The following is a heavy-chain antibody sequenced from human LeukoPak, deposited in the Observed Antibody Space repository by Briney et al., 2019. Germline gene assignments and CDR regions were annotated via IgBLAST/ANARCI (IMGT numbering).Heavy chain of an antibody. CDR3: ARDMVAVAGTQDY. D-gene: IGHD6-19*01. J-gene: IGHJ4*02. CDR1: GGTFRNHA. CDR2: ISAYNGNT. Sequence: GASVKVSCKASGGTFRNHAISWVRQAPGQGLEWMGWISAYNGNTNYAQKLQGRVTMTTDTSTSTAYMELRSLRSDDTAVYYCARDMVAVAGTQDYWGQGTLVTVSS. V-gene: IGHV1-18*01.